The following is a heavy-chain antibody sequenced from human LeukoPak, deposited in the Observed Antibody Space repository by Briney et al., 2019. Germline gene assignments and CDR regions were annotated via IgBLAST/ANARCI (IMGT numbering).Heavy chain of an antibody. CDR1: GFTFSSFE. J-gene: IGHJ6*03. V-gene: IGHV3-48*03. D-gene: IGHD1-14*01. CDR2: ISSSGSSI. Sequence: QPGGSLRLSCAASGFTFSSFEMNWVRQAPGKGLEWISYISSSGSSIYQADSVKGRLTISRDNFKNTLYLQMNSLRPEDTAEYYCARGLGTPGPGNVHYYYMDVWGKGTTVTVSS. CDR3: ARGLGTPGPGNVHYYYMDV.